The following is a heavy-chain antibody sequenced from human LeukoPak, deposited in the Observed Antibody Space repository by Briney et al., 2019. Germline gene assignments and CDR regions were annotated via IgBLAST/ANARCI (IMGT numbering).Heavy chain of an antibody. Sequence: ASVKVSCKASGYTFTGYYMHWVRQAPGQGLEWMGWINPNSGGTNYAQKFQGRVTMTRDTSISTAYMELSRLRSDDTAAYYCARDLSYCSSTSCFPSDYWGQGTLVTVSS. CDR3: ARDLSYCSSTSCFPSDY. V-gene: IGHV1-2*02. CDR1: GYTFTGYY. CDR2: INPNSGGT. D-gene: IGHD2-2*01. J-gene: IGHJ4*02.